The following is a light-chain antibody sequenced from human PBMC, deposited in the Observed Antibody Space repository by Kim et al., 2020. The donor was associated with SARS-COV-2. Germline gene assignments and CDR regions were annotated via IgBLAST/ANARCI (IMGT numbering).Light chain of an antibody. J-gene: IGLJ2*01. CDR1: SSDVGGYNY. CDR2: NVS. CDR3: SSYTSSRTVV. V-gene: IGLV2-14*03. Sequence: QSALTQPASVSGSPGQSITISCTGTSSDVGGYNYVSWYQQHPGKAPKLMIFNVSIRPSGVSNRFSGSESGNTASLTVSGLQAEDEADYYCSSYTSSRTVVFGGGTQLTVL.